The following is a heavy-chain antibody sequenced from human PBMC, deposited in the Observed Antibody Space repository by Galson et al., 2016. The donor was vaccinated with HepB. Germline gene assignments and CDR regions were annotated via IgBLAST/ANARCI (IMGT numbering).Heavy chain of an antibody. V-gene: IGHV3-48*02. CDR2: ISSSSSTI. CDR1: GFTFSSYS. J-gene: IGHJ4*02. D-gene: IGHD2-2*01. CDR3: ARRGIYCSSTSCYADY. Sequence: SLRLSGAASGFTFSSYSMNWVRQAPGKGLVWVSYISSSSSTIYYADSVKGRFTISRDNAKNSLYLQINSLRDEDTAVYYCARRGIYCSSTSCYADYWGQGTLVTVSS.